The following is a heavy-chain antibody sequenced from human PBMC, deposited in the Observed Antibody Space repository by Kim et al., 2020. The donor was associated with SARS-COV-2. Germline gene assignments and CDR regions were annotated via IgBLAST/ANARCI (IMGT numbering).Heavy chain of an antibody. CDR3: ATAHPITGSTNWVAP. CDR1: GYTLTELS. J-gene: IGHJ5*02. CDR2: FDPEEGET. D-gene: IGHD1-7*01. V-gene: IGHV1-24*01. Sequence: ASVKVSCKVSGYTLTELSMHWVRQAPGKGLEWMVVFDPEEGETIYAQKFQCRGTMTEATSTDIAYMELSSLRSEDTAVYYCATAHPITGSTNWVAPGGKGTLDTVSS.